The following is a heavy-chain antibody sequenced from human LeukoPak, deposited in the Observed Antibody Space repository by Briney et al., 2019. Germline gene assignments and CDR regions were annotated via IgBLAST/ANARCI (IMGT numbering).Heavy chain of an antibody. CDR3: ARARDYYGSGSYWSFAFDI. D-gene: IGHD3-10*01. CDR2: IYSGGST. V-gene: IGHV3-66*01. Sequence: GGSLRLSCAASGFTVSSNYMSWVRQAPGKGLEWVSVIYSGGSTYYADSVKGRFTISRDNSKNTLYLQMNSLRAEDTAVYYCARARDYYGSGSYWSFAFDIWGQGTMVTVSS. J-gene: IGHJ3*02. CDR1: GFTVSSNY.